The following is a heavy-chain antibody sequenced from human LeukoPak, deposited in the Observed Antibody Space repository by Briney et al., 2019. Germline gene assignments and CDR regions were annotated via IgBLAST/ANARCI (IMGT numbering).Heavy chain of an antibody. Sequence: GGSLRLSCAASGFTFSSYAMSWVRQAPGKGLEWVSAISGSGGSTYYADSVKGRLTISRDNAKNSLYLQMNSLRAEDTAVYYCARDEEVELRIFDYWGQGTLVTVSS. V-gene: IGHV3-23*01. D-gene: IGHD1-7*01. CDR1: GFTFSSYA. J-gene: IGHJ4*02. CDR3: ARDEEVELRIFDY. CDR2: ISGSGGST.